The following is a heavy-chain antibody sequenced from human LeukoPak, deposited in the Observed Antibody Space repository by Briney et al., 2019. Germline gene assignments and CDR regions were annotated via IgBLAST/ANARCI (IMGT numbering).Heavy chain of an antibody. D-gene: IGHD3-10*01. CDR2: IYYSGTT. CDR3: ARSWGFGEFDY. V-gene: IGHV4-39*01. J-gene: IGHJ4*02. Sequence: PSETLSLTCTVSGGSIGSSNYYWGWIRQPPGKGLEWIGNIYYSGTTYYNPSLKSRVTMSVDTSKNQFSLKLTSVTAADTAVYYCARSWGFGEFDYWGQGTLVTISS. CDR1: GGSIGSSNYY.